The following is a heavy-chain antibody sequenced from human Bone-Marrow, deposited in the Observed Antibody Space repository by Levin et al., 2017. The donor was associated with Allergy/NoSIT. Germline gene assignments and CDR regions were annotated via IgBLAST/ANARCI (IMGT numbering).Heavy chain of an antibody. CDR3: ARATYREGYNVDF. V-gene: IGHV3-11*01. CDR2: ISGSGTTT. J-gene: IGHJ4*02. Sequence: GESLKISCAASGFSFSDYYMTWIRQAPGKGLEWISYISGSGTTTYYVDSVKGRFTTSRHNANNSLYLQMNSLRAEDTAVYYCARATYREGYNVDFWGQGSLVTVAS. D-gene: IGHD5-24*01. CDR1: GFSFSDYY.